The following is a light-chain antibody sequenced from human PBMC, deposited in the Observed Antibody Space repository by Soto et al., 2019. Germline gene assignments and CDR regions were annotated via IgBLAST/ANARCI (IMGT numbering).Light chain of an antibody. CDR2: EGS. J-gene: IGLJ3*02. CDR1: SSAVGSYRL. V-gene: IGLV2-14*02. Sequence: QSALTQPASVSGSPGQSITISCTGSSSAVGSYRLVSWYQHHPGKVPKLIIYEGSKRPSGVSNRFSGSRSGNTASLTISGLQAEDESDYYCSSYTSSSTWVFGGGTKLTVL. CDR3: SSYTSSSTWV.